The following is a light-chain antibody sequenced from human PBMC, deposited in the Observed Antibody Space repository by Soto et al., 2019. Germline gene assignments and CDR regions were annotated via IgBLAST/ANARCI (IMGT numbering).Light chain of an antibody. CDR3: TSYTSGTTLVV. CDR2: EVT. V-gene: IGLV2-14*01. Sequence: QSVLTQPASVSGSPGQSITISCTGTRSDVGGYNYVSWYQQHPGKAPKLIIYEVTARPSGVSNRFSGSKSGSTASLTISGLQADDEAEYYCTSYTSGTTLVVFGGGTKLTVL. CDR1: RSDVGGYNY. J-gene: IGLJ3*02.